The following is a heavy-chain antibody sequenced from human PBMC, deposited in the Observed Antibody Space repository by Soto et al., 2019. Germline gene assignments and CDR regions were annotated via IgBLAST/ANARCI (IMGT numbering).Heavy chain of an antibody. CDR3: ARDNAAMVLAPHYYYYGMDV. CDR2: ISSSGSTI. V-gene: IGHV3-48*03. J-gene: IGHJ6*02. D-gene: IGHD5-18*01. Sequence: LRLSCAASGFTFSSYEMNWVRQAPGKGLGWVSYISSSGSTIYYADSVKGRFTISRDNAKSSLYLQMNSLRAEDTAVYYCARDNAAMVLAPHYYYYGMDVWGQGTTVTVSS. CDR1: GFTFSSYE.